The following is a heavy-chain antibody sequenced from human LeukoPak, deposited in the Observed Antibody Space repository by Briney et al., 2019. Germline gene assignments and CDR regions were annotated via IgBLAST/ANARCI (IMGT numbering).Heavy chain of an antibody. J-gene: IGHJ4*02. V-gene: IGHV4-61*01. CDR1: GGSVSSGSYY. Sequence: SETLSPTCTVSGGSVSSGSYYWSWIRQPPGKGLEWIGYIYYSGSTNYNPSLKSRVTISVDTSKNQFSLKLSSVTAADTAVYYCARAPNNYGKFDYWGQGTLVTVSS. D-gene: IGHD3-10*01. CDR2: IYYSGST. CDR3: ARAPNNYGKFDY.